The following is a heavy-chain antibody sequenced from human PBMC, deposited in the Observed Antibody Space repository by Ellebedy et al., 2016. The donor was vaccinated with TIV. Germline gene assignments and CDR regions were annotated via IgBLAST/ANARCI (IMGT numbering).Heavy chain of an antibody. Sequence: PGGSLRLSCAASGFTVSSNYMSWVRQAPGKGLEWVSVIYSGGSTYYADSVKGRFTISRDNSKNTLYLQMNSLRAEDTAVYYCAREAPYDFWSGYYKSHYFDYWGQGTLVTVSS. CDR2: IYSGGST. CDR1: GFTVSSNY. J-gene: IGHJ4*02. V-gene: IGHV3-53*01. CDR3: AREAPYDFWSGYYKSHYFDY. D-gene: IGHD3-3*01.